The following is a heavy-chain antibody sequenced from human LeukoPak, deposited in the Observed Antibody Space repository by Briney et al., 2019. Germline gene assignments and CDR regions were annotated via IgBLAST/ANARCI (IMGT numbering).Heavy chain of an antibody. CDR2: LGGSGADE. CDR3: TTDLDF. Sequence: PGGSLRLSCVASGFTFRTYGVNWVRQAPGKGLEWVSSLGGSGADEYYADSVKGRFTVSRDNSKNTLSLHMNSLKTEDTAVYYCTTDLDFWGQGTLVTVSS. CDR1: GFTFRTYG. V-gene: IGHV3-23*01. J-gene: IGHJ4*02.